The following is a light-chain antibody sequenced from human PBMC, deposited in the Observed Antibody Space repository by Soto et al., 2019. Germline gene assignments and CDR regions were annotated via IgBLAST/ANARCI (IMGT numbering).Light chain of an antibody. Sequence: EIVLTQSPGTLSVSPGERATLSCRASETISSDKLAWYQQKPGQPPSLLIYGTFSRATGIPDRFSGSGSGTDFTLTISRLEPEDSEIYYCQQYGSWTFGQGTKEEI. CDR1: ETISSDK. V-gene: IGKV3-20*01. CDR2: GTF. CDR3: QQYGSWT. J-gene: IGKJ1*01.